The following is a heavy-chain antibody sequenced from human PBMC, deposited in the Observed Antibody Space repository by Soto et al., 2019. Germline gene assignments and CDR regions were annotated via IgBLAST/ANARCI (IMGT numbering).Heavy chain of an antibody. CDR2: IYYSGST. Sequence: SETLSLTCTVSGGSVSSGSNYWSWIRQPPGKGLEWIGYIYYSGSTNCNPSLKSRVTISVDTSKNQFSLKLSSVTAADTAVYYGARLNPRRYFDYWGQGTLVTVSS. V-gene: IGHV4-61*01. CDR3: ARLNPRRYFDY. CDR1: GGSVSSGSNY. J-gene: IGHJ4*02.